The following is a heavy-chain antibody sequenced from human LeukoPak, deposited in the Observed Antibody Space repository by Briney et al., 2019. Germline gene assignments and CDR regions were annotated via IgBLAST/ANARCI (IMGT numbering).Heavy chain of an antibody. CDR1: GYTFTGYY. D-gene: IGHD3-16*02. J-gene: IGHJ4*02. V-gene: IGHV1-2*02. CDR3: ARGPPTYDYVWGSYRYTLLYYFDY. CDR2: INPNSGGT. Sequence: ASVTVSCKASGYTFTGYYMHWVRQAPGQGLEWMGWINPNSGGTNYAQKFQGRVTMTRDTSISTAYMELSRLRSDDTAVYYCARGPPTYDYVWGSYRYTLLYYFDYWGQGTLVTVSS.